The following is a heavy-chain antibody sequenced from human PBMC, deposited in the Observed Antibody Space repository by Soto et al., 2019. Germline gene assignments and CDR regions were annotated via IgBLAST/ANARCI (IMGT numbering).Heavy chain of an antibody. D-gene: IGHD3-22*01. CDR2: IIPIFGTA. V-gene: IGHV1-69*06. J-gene: IGHJ4*02. Sequence: ASVKVSCKSSGCTFSSYAISWVRQAPGQGLEWMGGIIPIFGTAIYAQKFQGRVTMTEDTSTDTAYMELSSLRSEDTAVYYCATDPYYDSSGYYYYWGQGTLVTVSS. CDR1: GCTFSSYA. CDR3: ATDPYYDSSGYYYY.